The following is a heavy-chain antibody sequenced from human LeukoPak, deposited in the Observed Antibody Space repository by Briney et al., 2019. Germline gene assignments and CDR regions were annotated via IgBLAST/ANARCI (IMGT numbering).Heavy chain of an antibody. V-gene: IGHV4-59*01. J-gene: IGHJ4*02. CDR2: IYYSGST. Sequence: SETLSLTCTVSGGSISSYYWSWIRQPPGKGLEWIGYIYYSGSTNYNPSLKSRVTISVDTSKNQFSLKLSSVTAADTAVYCCARGDYYDSSGYSEIFNYWGQGTLVTVSS. CDR1: GGSISSYY. D-gene: IGHD3-22*01. CDR3: ARGDYYDSSGYSEIFNY.